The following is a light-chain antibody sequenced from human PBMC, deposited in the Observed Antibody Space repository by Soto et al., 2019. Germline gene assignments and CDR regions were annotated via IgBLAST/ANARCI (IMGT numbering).Light chain of an antibody. CDR1: NIGSKS. Sequence: SYELTQPPSVSVAPGQTAKITCGGDNIGSKSVHWYHQKAGQAPVLVVFDDSDRPSGIPDRFSGSNSGNTATLTISRVEVGDEADYYCQVRHSTNDHYVFGTGTKVTVL. V-gene: IGLV3-21*02. J-gene: IGLJ1*01. CDR3: QVRHSTNDHYV. CDR2: DDS.